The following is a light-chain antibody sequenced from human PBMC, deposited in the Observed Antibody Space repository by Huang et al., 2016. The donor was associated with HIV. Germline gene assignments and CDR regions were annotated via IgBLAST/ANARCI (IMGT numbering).Light chain of an antibody. CDR3: QQANSFLPLT. J-gene: IGKJ4*01. CDR2: AAS. V-gene: IGKV1D-12*01. Sequence: DIQMTQSPSSVSASVGDRVTITCRASQDISSWLAWYQQKPGQAPTLLIYAASTLQRGVPSRFSGGGSGTDFTLTISGLQPEDFATYYCQQANSFLPLTFGGGTKVEVK. CDR1: QDISSW.